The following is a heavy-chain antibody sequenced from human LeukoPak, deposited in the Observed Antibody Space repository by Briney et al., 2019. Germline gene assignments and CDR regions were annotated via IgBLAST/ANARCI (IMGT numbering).Heavy chain of an antibody. V-gene: IGHV3-30*03. Sequence: PGGSLRLSCAASGFTFSSYGMNWVRQAPGKGLEWVAVISYDGSNKYYADSVKGRFTISRDNSKNTLYLQMNSLRAKDTAVYYCARLLDIVVVPAAIPNDAFDIWGQGTMVTVSS. CDR3: ARLLDIVVVPAAIPNDAFDI. D-gene: IGHD2-2*02. CDR1: GFTFSSYG. CDR2: ISYDGSNK. J-gene: IGHJ3*02.